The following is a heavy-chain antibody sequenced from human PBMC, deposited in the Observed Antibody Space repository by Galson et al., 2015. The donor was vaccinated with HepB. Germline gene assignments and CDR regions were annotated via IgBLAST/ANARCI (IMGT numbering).Heavy chain of an antibody. J-gene: IGHJ3*02. D-gene: IGHD5-24*01. V-gene: IGHV3-21*01. CDR2: ISSSSSYI. Sequence: SLRLSCAASGFTFSSYSLNWVRQAPGKGLEWVSSISSSSSYIYYADSVKGRFTISRDNAKNSPYLQMNGLRAEDTAVYYCARDVGWLRYGDAFDIWGQGTMVTVSS. CDR3: ARDVGWLRYGDAFDI. CDR1: GFTFSSYS.